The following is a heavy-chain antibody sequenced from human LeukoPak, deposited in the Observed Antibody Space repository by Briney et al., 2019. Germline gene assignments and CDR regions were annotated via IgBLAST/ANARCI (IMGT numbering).Heavy chain of an antibody. D-gene: IGHD3-9*01. CDR2: IRTTAEGAKYA. Sequence: PGGSLRLSCAASGFTFSTAWMHWVRQAPGKGLEWISNIRTTAEGAKYAYYADSVKGRVTISRDDGKNTLYLHMNSLRDDDTAVYYCATDQRYAFDYWGQGILVTVSS. CDR1: GFTFSTAW. J-gene: IGHJ4*02. CDR3: ATDQRYAFDY. V-gene: IGHV3-48*02.